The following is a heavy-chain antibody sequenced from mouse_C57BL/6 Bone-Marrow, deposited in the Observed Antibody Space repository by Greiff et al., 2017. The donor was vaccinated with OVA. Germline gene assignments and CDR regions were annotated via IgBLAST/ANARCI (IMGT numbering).Heavy chain of an antibody. Sequence: VKVVESGAELARPGASVKLSCKASGYTFTSYGISWVKQRTGQGLEWIGEIYPRSGNTYYNEKFKGKATLTADKSSSTAYMELRSLTSEDSAVYFCAREKLGLDYWGQGTTLTVSS. CDR3: AREKLGLDY. CDR1: GYTFTSYG. D-gene: IGHD4-1*01. J-gene: IGHJ2*01. CDR2: IYPRSGNT. V-gene: IGHV1-81*01.